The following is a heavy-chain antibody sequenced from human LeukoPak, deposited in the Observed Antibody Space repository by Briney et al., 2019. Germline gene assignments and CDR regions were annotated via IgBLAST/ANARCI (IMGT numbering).Heavy chain of an antibody. V-gene: IGHV4-39*01. CDR2: IYYSGST. J-gene: IGHJ4*02. D-gene: IGHD2-15*01. Sequence: SETLSLTCTVSGGSISSSSYYWGWIRQPPGKGLEWIGSIYYSGSTYYNPSLKSRVTISVDTSKNQFSLKLSSVTAADTAVYYCARPLGYCSGGSCYSGYFDYWGQGTLVTVSS. CDR3: ARPLGYCSGGSCYSGYFDY. CDR1: GGSISSSSYY.